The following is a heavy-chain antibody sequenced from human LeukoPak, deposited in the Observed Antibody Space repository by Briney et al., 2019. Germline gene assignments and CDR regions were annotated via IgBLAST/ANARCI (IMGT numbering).Heavy chain of an antibody. V-gene: IGHV3-21*01. Sequence: SIISRYIYYAHSVKGRFTISRDNGKKSMYVQMNSLRAEDTAVYYCARGNYYDSKETTGDYWGQGTLVTVSS. CDR3: ARGNYYDSKETTGDY. CDR2: SIISRYI. J-gene: IGHJ4*02. D-gene: IGHD3-22*01.